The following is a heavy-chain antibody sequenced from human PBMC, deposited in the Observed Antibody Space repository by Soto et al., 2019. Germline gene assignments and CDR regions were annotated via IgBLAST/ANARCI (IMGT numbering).Heavy chain of an antibody. V-gene: IGHV3-23*01. CDR2: ISGSGGST. CDR1: GFTFSSYA. Sequence: PGGSLRLSCAASGFTFSSYAMSWVRQAPGKGLEWVSAISGSGGSTYYADSVKGRFTISRDNSKNTPYLQMNSLRAEDTAVYYCAKHGVGATKAFDYWGQGTLVTAPQ. CDR3: AKHGVGATKAFDY. J-gene: IGHJ4*02. D-gene: IGHD1-26*01.